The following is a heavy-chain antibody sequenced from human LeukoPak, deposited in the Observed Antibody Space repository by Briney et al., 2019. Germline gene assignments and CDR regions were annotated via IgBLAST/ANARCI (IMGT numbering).Heavy chain of an antibody. J-gene: IGHJ6*04. CDR1: GFRFNTYW. CDR2: IKQDGNEK. D-gene: IGHD3-10*02. Sequence: GGSLRLSCATSGFRFNTYWMSWVRQAPGKGLEWVANIKQDGNEKYYADSVKGRFTISRDNGKNSLDLQMNSLRAEDTAVYYCAELGITMIGGVWGKGTTVTISS. CDR3: AELGITMIGGV. V-gene: IGHV3-7*01.